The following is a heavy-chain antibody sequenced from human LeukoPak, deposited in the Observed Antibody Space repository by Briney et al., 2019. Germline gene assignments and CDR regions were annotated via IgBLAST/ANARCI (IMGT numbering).Heavy chain of an antibody. CDR2: IWYDGSNK. CDR3: ARPVEYSSSSDAFDI. CDR1: GFTFSSYG. V-gene: IGHV3-33*01. Sequence: GRSLRLSCAASGFTFSSYGMHWVRQAPGKGLEWVAVIWYDGSNKYYADSVKGRFTISRDNSKNTLYLQMNSLRAEDTAVYYCARPVEYSSSSDAFDIWGQGTMVTVSS. D-gene: IGHD6-6*01. J-gene: IGHJ3*02.